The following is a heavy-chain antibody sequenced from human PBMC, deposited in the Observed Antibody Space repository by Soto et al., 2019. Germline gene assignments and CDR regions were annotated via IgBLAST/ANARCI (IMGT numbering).Heavy chain of an antibody. Sequence: SETLSLTCAVYGGSFSGYYWSWIRQPPGKGLEWIGEINHSGSTNYNPSLKSRVTISVDTSKNQFSLKLSSVTAADTAVYYCARPNIVVVPAAQPYYFDYWGQGTLVTVSS. J-gene: IGHJ4*02. CDR1: GGSFSGYY. CDR3: ARPNIVVVPAAQPYYFDY. CDR2: INHSGST. D-gene: IGHD2-2*01. V-gene: IGHV4-34*01.